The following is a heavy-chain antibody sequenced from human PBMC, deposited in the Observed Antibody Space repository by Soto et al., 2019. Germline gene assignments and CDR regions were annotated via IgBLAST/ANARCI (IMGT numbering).Heavy chain of an antibody. CDR3: ARGVVVVTYDAFDI. D-gene: IGHD3-22*01. Sequence: QVQLQESGPGLVKPSQTLSLTCTVSGGSISSGGYYWSWIRQHSGKGLEWIGYIYYSGSTYYNPSLKSRVTISVDTSKNQFSLKLSSVTAADTAVYYCARGVVVVTYDAFDIWGQGTMVTVSS. V-gene: IGHV4-31*03. CDR1: GGSISSGGYY. J-gene: IGHJ3*02. CDR2: IYYSGST.